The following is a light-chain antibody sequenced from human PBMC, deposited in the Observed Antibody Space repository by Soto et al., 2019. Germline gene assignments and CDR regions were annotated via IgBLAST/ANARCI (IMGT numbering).Light chain of an antibody. CDR2: EVS. CDR1: SSDVGGYNY. V-gene: IGLV2-14*01. J-gene: IGLJ1*01. Sequence: QSVLTQPASVSGSPGQSITISFTGTSSDVGGYNYVSWYQQHPGKAPKLMNYEVSNRPSGVSICFSGSKSGNTSSLTISGLQAEDEADYYCSSYTSSSTPYVFGTGTKVTVL. CDR3: SSYTSSSTPYV.